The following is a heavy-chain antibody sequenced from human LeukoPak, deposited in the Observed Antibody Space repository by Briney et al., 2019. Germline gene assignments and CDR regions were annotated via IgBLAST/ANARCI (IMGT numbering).Heavy chain of an antibody. CDR2: INPYSGNT. Sequence: ASVKVSCKASGYTFTNYDIHCVRQAAGQGLEWMGRINPYSGNTGYAQNLQGRITITRNTSISTAYMELSSLRSEDTAVYYCARTQQLVLRSPLDPWGQGTLVTVSS. D-gene: IGHD6-13*01. V-gene: IGHV1-8*03. CDR1: GYTFTNYD. J-gene: IGHJ5*02. CDR3: ARTQQLVLRSPLDP.